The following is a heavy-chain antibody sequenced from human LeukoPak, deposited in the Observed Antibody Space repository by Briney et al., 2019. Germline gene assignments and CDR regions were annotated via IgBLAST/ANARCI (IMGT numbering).Heavy chain of an antibody. Sequence: GGSLRLSCAASGFTFSSYAMSWVRQAPGKGLEWVSVISGSGGSTYYADSVKGRFTISRDSSKNTLYLQMNSLRAEDTAVYYCASSSWYYFDSWGQGTLVTVSS. CDR3: ASSSWYYFDS. CDR1: GFTFSSYA. J-gene: IGHJ4*02. D-gene: IGHD6-13*01. V-gene: IGHV3-23*01. CDR2: ISGSGGST.